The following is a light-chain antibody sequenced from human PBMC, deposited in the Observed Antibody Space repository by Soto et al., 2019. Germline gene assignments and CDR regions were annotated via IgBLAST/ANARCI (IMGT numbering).Light chain of an antibody. CDR2: SNN. J-gene: IGLJ2*01. Sequence: QSVLTQPPSASGTHGQRVTLSCSGSSSNIGSNTVNWYQQLPGTAPKLVIYSNNQRPSGVPDRFSGSKSGTSASLAISGLQSEDEADYYCVAWGDSLNGYVVFGGGTKVTVL. CDR3: VAWGDSLNGYVV. CDR1: SSNIGSNT. V-gene: IGLV1-44*01.